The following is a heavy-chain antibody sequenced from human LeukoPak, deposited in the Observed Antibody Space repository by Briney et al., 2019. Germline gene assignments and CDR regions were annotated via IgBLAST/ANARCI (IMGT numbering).Heavy chain of an antibody. CDR3: AKGSSGYFVGL. CDR2: ISNDGGGT. Sequence: GGSLRLSCAASGFIFNICGLIWVRQAPGKVLEWVSAISNDGGGTNYADFVKGRFTISRDNFKNTLFPLMNSLRAEDTALYYCAKGSSGYFVGLWGQGTLVTVSS. J-gene: IGHJ4*02. CDR1: GFIFNICG. V-gene: IGHV3-23*01. D-gene: IGHD3-22*01.